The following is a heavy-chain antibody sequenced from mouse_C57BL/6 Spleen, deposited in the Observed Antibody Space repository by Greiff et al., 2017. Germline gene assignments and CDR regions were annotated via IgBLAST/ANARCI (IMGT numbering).Heavy chain of an antibody. V-gene: IGHV1-81*01. Sequence: QVQLQQSGAELARPGASVKLSCKASGYTFTSYGISWVKQRTGQGLEWIGEIYTRSGNTYYNEKLKGKATLTADKSSSTAYMELRSLTSEASAVYFCARPAQAEGFAYWGQGALVTVSA. CDR2: IYTRSGNT. CDR1: GYTFTSYG. D-gene: IGHD3-2*02. CDR3: ARPAQAEGFAY. J-gene: IGHJ3*01.